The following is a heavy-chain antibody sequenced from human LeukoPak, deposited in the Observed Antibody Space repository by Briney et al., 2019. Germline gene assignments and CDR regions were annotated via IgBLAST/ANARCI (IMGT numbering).Heavy chain of an antibody. CDR2: ISGSGGST. Sequence: GGSLRLSCAASGFTFSSYAMSWVLQAPGKGLEWVSAISGSGGSTYYADSVKGRFTISRDNSKNTLYLQMNSLRAEDTAVYYCAKEGYCGGDCYREFDYWGQGTLVTVSS. CDR1: GFTFSSYA. V-gene: IGHV3-23*01. D-gene: IGHD2-21*02. CDR3: AKEGYCGGDCYREFDY. J-gene: IGHJ4*02.